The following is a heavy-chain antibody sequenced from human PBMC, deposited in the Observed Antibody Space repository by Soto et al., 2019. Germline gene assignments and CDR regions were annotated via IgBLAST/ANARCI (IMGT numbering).Heavy chain of an antibody. CDR3: ARDNLAFQGAFDL. Sequence: GGFLRLSXAASGFTFSNSAMSWVRQAPGKGLEWLSSITGTSAFTEYAESIEGRFTISRDNPNKLLFLHMDNLRPEDTAVYYCARDNLAFQGAFDLWGQGTLVTVSS. D-gene: IGHD3-16*01. CDR2: ITGTSAFT. CDR1: GFTFSNSA. V-gene: IGHV3-21*01. J-gene: IGHJ4*02.